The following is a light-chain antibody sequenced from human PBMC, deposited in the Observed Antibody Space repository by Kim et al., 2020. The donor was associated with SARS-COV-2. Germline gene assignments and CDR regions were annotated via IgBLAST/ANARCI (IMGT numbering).Light chain of an antibody. CDR1: PTVSSND. CDR2: GAS. Sequence: PGETATASCRASPTVSSNDLAWYQQKPGQGPRRLIYGASSRATGTPDRVSGSGSETDFTLTISRLDPEEVAMYYCQQYGTSPLTFGGGTKVDIK. V-gene: IGKV3-20*01. J-gene: IGKJ4*01. CDR3: QQYGTSPLT.